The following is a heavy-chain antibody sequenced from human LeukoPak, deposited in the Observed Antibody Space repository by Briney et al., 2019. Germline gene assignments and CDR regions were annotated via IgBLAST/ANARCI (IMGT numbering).Heavy chain of an antibody. D-gene: IGHD1-26*01. J-gene: IGHJ4*01. V-gene: IGHV4-59*01. CDR1: GGSIIIYY. CDR3: ARKYGSVSYSNIDY. Sequence: KPSETLSLTWAITGGSIIIYYLSWIRQRPRQGLEWIGYINYSGSTNYNPSLKTRVTISVDTSKNQSALKLSSVTAGDTAGYYCARKYGSVSYSNIDYWGHGTPVTVSS. CDR2: INYSGST.